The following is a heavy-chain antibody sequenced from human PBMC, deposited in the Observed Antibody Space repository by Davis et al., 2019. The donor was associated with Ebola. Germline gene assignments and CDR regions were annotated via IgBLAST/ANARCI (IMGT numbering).Heavy chain of an antibody. CDR3: ARDGYNQYYGMDV. CDR1: GFPVSSNY. D-gene: IGHD5-24*01. Sequence: PGGSLRLSCAVSGFPVSSNYMSWVRQAPGKGLEWVSVIYSGGITYHADSVKGRFTISRDNSKNTLYLQMNSLRAEDTAVYYCARDGYNQYYGMDVWGQGTAVTVSS. J-gene: IGHJ6*02. V-gene: IGHV3-53*01. CDR2: IYSGGIT.